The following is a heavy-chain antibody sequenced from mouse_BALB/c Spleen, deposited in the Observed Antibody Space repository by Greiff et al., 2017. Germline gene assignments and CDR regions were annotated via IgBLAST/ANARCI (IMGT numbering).Heavy chain of an antibody. V-gene: IGHV1S56*01. CDR3: ARSYEYAMDY. CDR1: GYTFTSYY. Sequence: VQLQQSGPELVKPGASVRISCKASGYTFTSYYIHWVKQRPGQGLEWIGWIYPGNVNTKYNEKFKGKATLTADKSSSTAYMQLSSLTSEDSAVYFCARSYEYAMDYWGQGTSVTVSS. D-gene: IGHD1-1*01. CDR2: IYPGNVNT. J-gene: IGHJ4*01.